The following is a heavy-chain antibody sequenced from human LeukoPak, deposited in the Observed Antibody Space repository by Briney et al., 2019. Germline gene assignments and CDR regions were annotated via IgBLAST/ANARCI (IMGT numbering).Heavy chain of an antibody. V-gene: IGHV4-59*11. CDR2: ISYIWTT. Sequence: SETLSLTCAVSGDSFSSHYWTWIRQPPGRGLEWIGYISYIWTTNYNPSLKSRVTISIDTSKNQFSLKLSSVTTADTAVYYCARDLVTVTKGFDIWGLGTMVSVSS. J-gene: IGHJ3*02. CDR3: ARDLVTVTKGFDI. D-gene: IGHD4-17*01. CDR1: GDSFSSHY.